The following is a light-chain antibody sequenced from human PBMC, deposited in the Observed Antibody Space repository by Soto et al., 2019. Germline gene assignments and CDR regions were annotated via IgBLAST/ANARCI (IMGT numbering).Light chain of an antibody. CDR1: QRVNSW. CDR3: QQYSSYPLT. Sequence: DIQMTQSPSTLSASVGDRVTITCRASQRVNSWLAWYQQKPGKAPKILIYRASNLESGVPSRFSGSGSGTEFTLTISSLQHDDFATYYCQQYSSYPLTFGGGTKVEIK. V-gene: IGKV1-5*03. J-gene: IGKJ4*01. CDR2: RAS.